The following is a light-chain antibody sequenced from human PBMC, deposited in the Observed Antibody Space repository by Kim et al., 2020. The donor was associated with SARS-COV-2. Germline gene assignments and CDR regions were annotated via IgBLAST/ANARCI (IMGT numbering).Light chain of an antibody. CDR2: RAS. Sequence: DIQLTQSPSTVSASVGDRLSITCRGSQSLDSWLAWYQKPGKAPKLLIYRASNLHRGVPSRFSGSGSGTEYTLTITSLQPDDFATYYCQQYHTSWTFGQGTKVDIK. CDR3: QQYHTSWT. J-gene: IGKJ1*01. V-gene: IGKV1-5*03. CDR1: QSLDSW.